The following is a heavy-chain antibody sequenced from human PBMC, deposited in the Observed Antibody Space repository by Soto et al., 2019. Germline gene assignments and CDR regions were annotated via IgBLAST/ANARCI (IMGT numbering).Heavy chain of an antibody. CDR1: GYSFTSYW. Sequence: GESLKISCNCSGYSFTSYWIGWVRQMPGKGLEWMGIIYPGDSDTRYSPSFQGQVTISADKSISTAYLQWSSLKASDTAMYYCARRKEYSSSWYFYGMDVWGQGTTAPVYS. J-gene: IGHJ6*02. D-gene: IGHD6-13*01. CDR2: IYPGDSDT. V-gene: IGHV5-51*01. CDR3: ARRKEYSSSWYFYGMDV.